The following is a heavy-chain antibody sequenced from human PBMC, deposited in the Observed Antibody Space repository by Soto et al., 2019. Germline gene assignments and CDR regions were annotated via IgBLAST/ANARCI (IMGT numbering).Heavy chain of an antibody. CDR3: ARSPRYFDWLSHWFDP. V-gene: IGHV4-31*03. CDR2: IYYSGST. J-gene: IGHJ5*02. Sequence: QVQLQGSGPGLVKPSQTLSLTCTVSGGSISSGGYYWSWIRQHPGKGLEWIGYIYYSGSTYYNPSLKSRVTISVDTSKNQFSLKLSSVTAADTAVYYCARSPRYFDWLSHWFDPWGQGTLVTVSS. D-gene: IGHD3-9*01. CDR1: GGSISSGGYY.